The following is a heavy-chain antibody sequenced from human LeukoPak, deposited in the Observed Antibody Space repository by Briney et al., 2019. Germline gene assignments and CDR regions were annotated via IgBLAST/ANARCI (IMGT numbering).Heavy chain of an antibody. V-gene: IGHV3-23*01. CDR1: GFTVSSSA. CDR2: IIGSGGST. D-gene: IGHD3-10*01. J-gene: IGHJ4*02. CDR3: AKEMYSWFWEAPCSY. Sequence: GGSLRLSCAVSGFTVSSSAMSWVRQAPGKGLEWVSAIIGSGGSTYYAHSVKGRFTISRDNSKNPLSLKMNSLRAEDTAVYYCAKEMYSWFWEAPCSYWGQGTLVTVSS.